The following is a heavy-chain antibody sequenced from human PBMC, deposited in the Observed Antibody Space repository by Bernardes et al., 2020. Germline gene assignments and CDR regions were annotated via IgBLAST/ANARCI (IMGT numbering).Heavy chain of an antibody. V-gene: IGHV3-74*01. CDR1: GFTFSSYW. J-gene: IGHJ6*02. Sequence: GSLRLSCAASGFTFSSYWMHWVRQAPGKGLVWVSRINSDGSSTSYADSVKGRFTISRDNAKNTLYLQMNSLRAEDTAVYYCARAGYYDFWSGYYYYYYGMDVWGQGTTVTVSS. D-gene: IGHD3-3*01. CDR3: ARAGYYDFWSGYYYYYYGMDV. CDR2: INSDGSST.